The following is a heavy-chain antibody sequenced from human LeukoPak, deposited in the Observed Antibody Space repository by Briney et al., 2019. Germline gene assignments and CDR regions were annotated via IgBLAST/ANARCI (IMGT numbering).Heavy chain of an antibody. CDR3: ARARGDYDSSGYPSGYYFDY. CDR1: GGSISSGGYY. V-gene: IGHV4-31*03. Sequence: PSQTLSLTCTVSGGSISSGGYYWSWIRQHPGKGLEWIGYIYYSGSTYYNPSLKSRVTISVVTSKNQFSLKLSSVTAADTAVYYCARARGDYDSSGYPSGYYFDYWGQGTLVTVSS. CDR2: IYYSGST. D-gene: IGHD3-22*01. J-gene: IGHJ4*02.